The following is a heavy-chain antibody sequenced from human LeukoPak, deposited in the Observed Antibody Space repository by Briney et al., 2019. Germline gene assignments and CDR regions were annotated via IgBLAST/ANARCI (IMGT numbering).Heavy chain of an antibody. Sequence: PGESLTLSCGASGFTLDEFAMHWVGLRPGKGGQCCASISWDSGSSVYADPVKGRFTISTDNAKNSLHLQMNSLTPEATALYYCIKDLRLDIHHATFDIWGQGTMVTVSS. D-gene: IGHD1-1*01. J-gene: IGHJ3*02. V-gene: IGHV3-9*01. CDR3: IKDLRLDIHHATFDI. CDR1: GFTLDEFA. CDR2: ISWDSGSS.